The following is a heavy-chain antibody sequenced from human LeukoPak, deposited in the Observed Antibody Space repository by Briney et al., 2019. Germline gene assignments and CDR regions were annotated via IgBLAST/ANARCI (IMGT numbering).Heavy chain of an antibody. D-gene: IGHD6-19*01. Sequence: SETLSLTCTVSGGSISSYYWSWIRQPPGKGLEWIGYIYYSGSTNYNPSLKSRATISVDTSKNQFSLKLSSVTAADTAVYYCARGRRYSSGWLYYFDYWGQGTLVTVSS. CDR2: IYYSGST. J-gene: IGHJ4*02. V-gene: IGHV4-59*01. CDR1: GGSISSYY. CDR3: ARGRRYSSGWLYYFDY.